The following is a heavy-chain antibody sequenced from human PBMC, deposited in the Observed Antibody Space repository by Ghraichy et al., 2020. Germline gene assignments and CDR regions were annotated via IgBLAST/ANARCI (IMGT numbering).Heavy chain of an antibody. CDR3: ARGYSVGYYYFDY. J-gene: IGHJ4*02. D-gene: IGHD5/OR15-5a*01. V-gene: IGHV3-53*04. Sequence: GRSLRLSCAASGFTVSDTFMTWVRQAPGKGLEWVSVIYSGGTPHYVDSVKGRFTISRQRSDNTLFLQMNNLGPEDTAIYYCARGYSVGYYYFDYWGRGILVTVSS. CDR1: GFTVSDTF. CDR2: IYSGGTP.